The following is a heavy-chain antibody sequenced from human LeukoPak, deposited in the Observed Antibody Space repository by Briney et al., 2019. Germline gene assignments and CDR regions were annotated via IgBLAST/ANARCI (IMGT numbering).Heavy chain of an antibody. CDR1: GGTFSSYT. Sequence: SVKVSCKASGGTFSSYTISWVRQAPGQGLEWMGRIIPTLGIANYAQKFQGRVTITADKSTSTAYMELSSLRSEDTAVYYCARDKGLAPHHDAFDIWGQGTMVTVSS. D-gene: IGHD6-6*01. V-gene: IGHV1-69*04. CDR2: IIPTLGIA. CDR3: ARDKGLAPHHDAFDI. J-gene: IGHJ3*02.